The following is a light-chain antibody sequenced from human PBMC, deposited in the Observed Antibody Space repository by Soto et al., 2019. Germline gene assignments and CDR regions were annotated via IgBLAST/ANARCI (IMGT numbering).Light chain of an antibody. CDR2: DAS. CDR1: QSVDED. Sequence: ERVGPQSPATLYLSPVQRATLSCRARQSVDEDLAGYHQKPGQAPRLLIYDASTRATGVPARFSGSGSGTAFTLTISSREPEEFAVYYCQQRINWPLTFGGGTKVDI. V-gene: IGKV3-11*01. J-gene: IGKJ4*02. CDR3: QQRINWPLT.